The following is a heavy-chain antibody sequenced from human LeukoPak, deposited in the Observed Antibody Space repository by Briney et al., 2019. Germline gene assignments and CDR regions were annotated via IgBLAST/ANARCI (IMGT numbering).Heavy chain of an antibody. CDR2: IYSGGST. Sequence: GGSLRLSCAASGFTVSSNYMSWVRQAPGKGLEWVSVIYSGGSTYYADSVKGRFTISRDNSKNTLYLQMNSLRAEDTAVYYCARDRSGYVTNMDVWGKGTTVTVSS. J-gene: IGHJ6*03. CDR3: ARDRSGYVTNMDV. CDR1: GFTVSSNY. D-gene: IGHD5-12*01. V-gene: IGHV3-66*01.